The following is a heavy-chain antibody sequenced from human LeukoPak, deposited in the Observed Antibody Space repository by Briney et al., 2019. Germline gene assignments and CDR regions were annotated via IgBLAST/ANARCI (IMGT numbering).Heavy chain of an antibody. CDR3: TTDLYCTNGVCYLSYFDY. CDR1: GFTFSNAW. D-gene: IGHD2-8*01. Sequence: GGSLRLSCAASGFTFSNAWMSWVRQAPGKGLEWVGRIKSKTDGGTTDYAAPVKGRFTISRDDSKNTLYLQMNSLKTEDTAVYYCTTDLYCTNGVCYLSYFDYWGQGTLVTVSS. CDR2: IKSKTDGGTT. V-gene: IGHV3-15*01. J-gene: IGHJ4*02.